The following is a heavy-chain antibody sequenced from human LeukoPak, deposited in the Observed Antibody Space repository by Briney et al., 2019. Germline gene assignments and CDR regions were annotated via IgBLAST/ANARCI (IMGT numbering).Heavy chain of an antibody. J-gene: IGHJ5*02. CDR1: GFTFSDYY. CDR3: ARERSDYYDSSVGNWFDP. V-gene: IGHV3-7*01. D-gene: IGHD3-22*01. CDR2: IKQDGSEK. Sequence: PGGSLRLSCAASGFTFSDYYMSWIRQAPGKGLEWVASIKQDGSEKYYVDSVKGRFTISRDNAKNSLYLQMNSLRAEDTAVYYCARERSDYYDSSVGNWFDPWGQGTLVTVSS.